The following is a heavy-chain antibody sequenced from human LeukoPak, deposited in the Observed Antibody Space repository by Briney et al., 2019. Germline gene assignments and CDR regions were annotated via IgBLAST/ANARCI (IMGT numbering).Heavy chain of an antibody. J-gene: IGHJ5*02. Sequence: ASVKVSCKASGYTFTSYAMNWVRQAPGQGLEWMGWINTNTGNPTYAQGFTGRFVFSLDTSVSTAYLQISSLKAEDTAMYYCARTVRDQGVNWFDPWGQGTLVTVSS. CDR2: INTNTGNP. V-gene: IGHV7-4-1*02. D-gene: IGHD3-10*02. CDR1: GYTFTSYA. CDR3: ARTVRDQGVNWFDP.